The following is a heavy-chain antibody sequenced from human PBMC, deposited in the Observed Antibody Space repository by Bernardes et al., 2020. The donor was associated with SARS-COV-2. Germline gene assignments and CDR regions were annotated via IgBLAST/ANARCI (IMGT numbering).Heavy chain of an antibody. CDR1: GFTFSSYA. CDR3: TRDPSGTSPA. Sequence: GGSLRLSCSASGFTFSSYAMHWVRQVPGKGLVWVSHINSDGSRTNYADSVKGRFTIFRDNAKNTLYLQMNSLRAEDTAVYYCTRDPSGTSPAWGQGTLVTVSS. CDR2: INSDGSRT. J-gene: IGHJ5*02. V-gene: IGHV3-74*01. D-gene: IGHD1-1*01.